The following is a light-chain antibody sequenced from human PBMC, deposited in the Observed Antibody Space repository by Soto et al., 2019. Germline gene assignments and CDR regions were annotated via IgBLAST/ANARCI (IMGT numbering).Light chain of an antibody. CDR2: QVT. Sequence: QSVLTQPASVSGSPGQSITISCTGTSSDIGGYYCVSWYQHHPGKAPKLLIYQVTNRPSRVSNRFSGSKSGNTASLTISGLQADDEADYYCTSYSSSDIFYVFGTGTKVTVL. V-gene: IGLV2-14*01. CDR1: SSDIGGYYC. J-gene: IGLJ1*01. CDR3: TSYSSSDIFYV.